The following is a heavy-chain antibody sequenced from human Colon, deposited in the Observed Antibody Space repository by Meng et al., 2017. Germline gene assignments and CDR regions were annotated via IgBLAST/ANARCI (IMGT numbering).Heavy chain of an antibody. CDR3: VKDRESYNSVWDAFDI. CDR2: IHGNSAGT. V-gene: IGHV3-23*01. CDR1: GFPFNTYA. D-gene: IGHD1-20*01. J-gene: IGHJ3*02. Sequence: GESLKISCAASGFPFNTYAMSWVRQAPGKGLERVSSIHGNSAGTFYADSLKGRFTISRDDSRNTMDLQMNSLRGEDTAVYYCVKDRESYNSVWDAFDIWGHGTLVTVSS.